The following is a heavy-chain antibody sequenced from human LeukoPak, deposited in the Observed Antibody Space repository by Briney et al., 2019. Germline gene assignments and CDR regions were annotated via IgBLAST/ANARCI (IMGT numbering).Heavy chain of an antibody. Sequence: ASVKVSCKASGYTFTGYYMHWVRQAPGQGLEWMGGIIPIFGTANYAQKFQGRVTITADESTSTAYMELSSLRSEDTAVYYCASTGGLSGFDYWGQGTLVTVSS. J-gene: IGHJ4*02. CDR1: GYTFTGYY. V-gene: IGHV1-69*13. CDR3: ASTGGLSGFDY. D-gene: IGHD3-16*02. CDR2: IIPIFGTA.